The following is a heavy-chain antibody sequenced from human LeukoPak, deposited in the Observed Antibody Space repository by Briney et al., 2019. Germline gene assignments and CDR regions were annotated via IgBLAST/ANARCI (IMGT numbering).Heavy chain of an antibody. Sequence: ASVKVSCKASGYTFTSYDINWVRQATGQGLEWMGWMNPNSGNTGYAQKFQGRVTMTRNTSISTAYMELSSLRSEDTAVYYCARGYGSGGSCYYRVNWFDPWGQGTLVTVSS. J-gene: IGHJ5*02. V-gene: IGHV1-8*01. D-gene: IGHD2-15*01. CDR3: ARGYGSGGSCYYRVNWFDP. CDR1: GYTFTSYD. CDR2: MNPNSGNT.